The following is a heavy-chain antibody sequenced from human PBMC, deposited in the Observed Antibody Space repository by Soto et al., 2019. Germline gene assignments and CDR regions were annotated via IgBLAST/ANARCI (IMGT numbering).Heavy chain of an antibody. Sequence: ASVKVSCKASGGTLSSYAISWVRQAPGQGLEWMGGIIPIFGTANYAQKFQGRVTITADESTSTAYMELSSLRSEDTAVYYCAIESRYCSGGSCYCLPGIDYWGQGTLVTVSS. V-gene: IGHV1-69*13. CDR3: AIESRYCSGGSCYCLPGIDY. CDR1: GGTLSSYA. D-gene: IGHD2-15*01. J-gene: IGHJ4*02. CDR2: IIPIFGTA.